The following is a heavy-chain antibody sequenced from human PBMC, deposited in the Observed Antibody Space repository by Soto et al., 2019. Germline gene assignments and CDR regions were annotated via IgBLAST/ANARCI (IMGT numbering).Heavy chain of an antibody. D-gene: IGHD1-26*01. CDR3: AKATEAVGATSPLDY. Sequence: EVQLLESGGDLVQPGGSLRLSCAASGFTFSSYAMSWVRQAPGKGPEWVSSISGFGGSTWYADSVKGRFTMSRDNPKNTLYLQMKGLRVEDTAVYYCAKATEAVGATSPLDYWGQGTLVTVSS. CDR1: GFTFSSYA. J-gene: IGHJ4*02. CDR2: ISGFGGST. V-gene: IGHV3-23*01.